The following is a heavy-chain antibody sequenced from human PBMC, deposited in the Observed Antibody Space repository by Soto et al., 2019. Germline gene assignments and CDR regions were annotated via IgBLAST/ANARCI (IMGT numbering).Heavy chain of an antibody. CDR2: IDYSGTNT. CDR3: VSRVSANFDN. V-gene: IGHV3-23*05. CDR1: GFTFDFG. Sequence: GSLRLSCAASGFTFDFGMTWVRQAPGKGLEWVSTIDYSGTNTHYADSVKGRFTISRDKSRNTVDLQMSNLRVEDTAVYYCVSRVSANFDNWGQGTLVTVSS. J-gene: IGHJ4*02.